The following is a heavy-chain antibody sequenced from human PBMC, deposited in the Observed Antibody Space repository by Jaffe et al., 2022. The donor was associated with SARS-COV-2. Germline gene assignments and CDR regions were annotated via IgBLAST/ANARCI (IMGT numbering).Heavy chain of an antibody. CDR1: GFTFRSYW. V-gene: IGHV3-74*03. D-gene: IGHD3-22*01. CDR2: INSDGSST. Sequence: EVQLVESGGGLVQPGGSLRLSCAASGFTFRSYWMHWVRQAPGKGLVWVSRINSDGSSTTYADSVKGRFTISRDNAKNTLSLQMNSLRAEDTAVYYCARETNVFYYDSSGYYYGDHDAFDIWGQGTMVTVSS. J-gene: IGHJ3*02. CDR3: ARETNVFYYDSSGYYYGDHDAFDI.